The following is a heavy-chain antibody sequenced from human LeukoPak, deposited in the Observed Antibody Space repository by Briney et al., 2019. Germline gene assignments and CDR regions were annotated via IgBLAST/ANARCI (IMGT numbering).Heavy chain of an antibody. V-gene: IGHV4-59*01. D-gene: IGHD3-16*01. J-gene: IGHJ2*01. CDR2: IFHSGNT. Sequence: PSETLSLTCTVSDDSISSYYWSWIRQPPGKGLGWIGDIFHSGNTNYNPSLKSRVTISVDTSKNQFSLRLSSVTAADTAVYYCARVLGGSDWYFDLWGRGTLVTVSS. CDR3: ARVLGGSDWYFDL. CDR1: DDSISSYY.